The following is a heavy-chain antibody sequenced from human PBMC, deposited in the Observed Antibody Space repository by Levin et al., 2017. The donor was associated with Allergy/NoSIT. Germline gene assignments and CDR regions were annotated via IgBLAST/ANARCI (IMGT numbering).Heavy chain of an antibody. CDR1: GFTFSSYS. CDR3: ASQGSGSYYLY. CDR2: ISSSSSYI. D-gene: IGHD3-10*01. J-gene: IGHJ4*02. Sequence: GASVKVSCAASGFTFSSYSMNWVRQAPGKGLEWVSSISSSSSYIYYADSVKGRFTISRDNAKNSLYLQMNSLRAEDTAVYYCASQGSGSYYLYWGQGTLVTVSS. V-gene: IGHV3-21*01.